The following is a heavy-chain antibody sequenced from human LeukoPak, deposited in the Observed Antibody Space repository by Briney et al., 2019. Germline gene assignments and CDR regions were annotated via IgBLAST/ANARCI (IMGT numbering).Heavy chain of an antibody. CDR2: INHSGST. D-gene: IGHD6-19*01. CDR1: GGSFSGYY. J-gene: IGHJ4*02. V-gene: IGHV4-34*01. Sequence: SETLSLTCAVYGGSFSGYYWSWIRQPPGKGLEWIGEINHSGSTNYNPSLKSRVTISVDTSKNQFSLKLSSVTAADTAVYYCARDLYSSGWYKSWGQGTLVTVSS. CDR3: ARDLYSSGWYKS.